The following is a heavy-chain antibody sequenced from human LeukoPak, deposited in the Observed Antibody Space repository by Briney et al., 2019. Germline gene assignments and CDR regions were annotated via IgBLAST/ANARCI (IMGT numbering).Heavy chain of an antibody. CDR1: GFTFSSYG. J-gene: IGHJ6*04. V-gene: IGHV3-30*18. CDR2: ISYDGSSK. Sequence: GGSLRLSCAASGFTFSSYGMHWVRQAPGKGPEWVAVISYDGSSKYYADSVKGRFTISRDNSKNTLFLQMNSLRAEDTAMYYCAKDHRYCSSTSCYRSYYYGMDVWGKGTTVTVSS. CDR3: AKDHRYCSSTSCYRSYYYGMDV. D-gene: IGHD2-2*01.